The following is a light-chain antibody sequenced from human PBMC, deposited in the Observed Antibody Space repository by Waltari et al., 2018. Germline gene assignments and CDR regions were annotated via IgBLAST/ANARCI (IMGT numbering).Light chain of an antibody. CDR1: SSDVGGYDY. CDR3: SSYTRSGARI. CDR2: GVR. Sequence: QSALTQPVSVSGSLGQSITISCTGTSSDVGGYDYVSCYQQHPNKAPRLLIDGVRDRPSGISSRFAASKAGNTASLTISGLQSDDESHYYCSSYTRSGARIFGSGTKVTVL. V-gene: IGLV2-14*03. J-gene: IGLJ6*01.